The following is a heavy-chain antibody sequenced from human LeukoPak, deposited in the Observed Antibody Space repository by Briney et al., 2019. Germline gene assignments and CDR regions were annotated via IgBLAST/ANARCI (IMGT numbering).Heavy chain of an antibody. Sequence: ASVKVSCKASGGTFSSYAISWVRQAPGQGLEWMGRIIPILGIANYAQKFQGRVTMTTDTSTSTAYMELRSLRSDDTAVYYCARDEARYSSGYYPNWFDPWGQGTLVTVSS. CDR2: IIPILGIA. CDR1: GGTFSSYA. V-gene: IGHV1-69*04. J-gene: IGHJ5*02. D-gene: IGHD3-22*01. CDR3: ARDEARYSSGYYPNWFDP.